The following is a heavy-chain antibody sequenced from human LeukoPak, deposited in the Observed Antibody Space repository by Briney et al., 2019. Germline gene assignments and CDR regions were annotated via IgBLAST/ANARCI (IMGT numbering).Heavy chain of an antibody. J-gene: IGHJ6*02. CDR3: ARDFGSGSTNTGYYYYGMDV. V-gene: IGHV3-21*01. D-gene: IGHD1-26*01. CDR1: GFTFSSYS. CDR2: ISSSSSYI. Sequence: PGGSLRLSCAASGFTFSSYSMNWVRQAPGKGLEWVSSISSSSSYIYYADSVKGLFTISRDNAKNSLYLQMNSLRAEDTAVYYCARDFGSGSTNTGYYYYGMDVWGQGTTVTVSS.